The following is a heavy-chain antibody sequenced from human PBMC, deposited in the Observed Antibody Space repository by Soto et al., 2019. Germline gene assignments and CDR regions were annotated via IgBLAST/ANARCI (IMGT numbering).Heavy chain of an antibody. Sequence: XGSLRLSCAASGFTFSSYAMSWVRQAPGKGLEWVSAISGSGGSTYYADSVKGRFTISRDNAKKSLYLQMSSLRAEDTAVYYCARAYSDAFDIWGQGTLATVSS. D-gene: IGHD2-15*01. V-gene: IGHV3-23*01. J-gene: IGHJ3*02. CDR2: ISGSGGST. CDR1: GFTFSSYA. CDR3: ARAYSDAFDI.